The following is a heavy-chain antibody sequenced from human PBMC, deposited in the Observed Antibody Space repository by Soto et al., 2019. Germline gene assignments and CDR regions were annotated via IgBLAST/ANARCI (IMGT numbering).Heavy chain of an antibody. V-gene: IGHV4-34*01. J-gene: IGHJ4*02. Sequence: SETLSLTCAVYGGSFSGYYWSWMRQPPGKGLEWIGEINHSGSTNYNPSLKSRVTISVDTSKNQFSLKLSSVTAADTAVYYCARGPLPGRYFDYWGQGTLVTVSS. CDR1: GGSFSGYY. CDR2: INHSGST. CDR3: ARGPLPGRYFDY.